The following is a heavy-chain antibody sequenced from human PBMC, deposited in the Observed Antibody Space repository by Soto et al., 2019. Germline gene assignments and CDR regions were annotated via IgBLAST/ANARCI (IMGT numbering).Heavy chain of an antibody. CDR3: TTIGEMGSARYFDY. CDR2: IKSKVDGGTT. V-gene: IGHV3-15*01. D-gene: IGHD6-25*01. J-gene: IGHJ4*02. CDR1: GFTFSNAW. Sequence: EVQLVESGGGLVKPGESLTLSCVASGFTFSNAWMTWVRQAPGKGLEWVGLIKSKVDGGTTDFAAPVKGRFSISRDDLKNTLYLQMNSLKNEETAVYYCTTIGEMGSARYFDYWGQGALVTVSS.